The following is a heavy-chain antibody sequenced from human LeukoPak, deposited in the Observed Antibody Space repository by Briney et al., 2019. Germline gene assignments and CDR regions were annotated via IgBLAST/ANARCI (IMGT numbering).Heavy chain of an antibody. D-gene: IGHD3-22*01. J-gene: IGHJ4*02. Sequence: SETLSLTCTVSGGSISSGSYYWSWIRQPAGKGLEWIGRIYSGGSTNYNPSLKSRVTISLDTSKNQFSLKLSSVTALDTAVYYCASTLNYYDSSGYHYAPGYWGQGTLVTVSS. V-gene: IGHV4-61*02. CDR2: IYSGGST. CDR3: ASTLNYYDSSGYHYAPGY. CDR1: GGSISSGSYY.